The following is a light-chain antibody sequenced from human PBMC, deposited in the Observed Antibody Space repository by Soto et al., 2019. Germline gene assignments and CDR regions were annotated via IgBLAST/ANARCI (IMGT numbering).Light chain of an antibody. J-gene: IGKJ1*01. Sequence: EVVMTQSPATLSVSPGERATLSCRASQSVSSNLAWYQQKPGQAPRLLIYGASTRATGIPAWFSGSGSGTESTLTISSLQSEDFAVYYCQQYNNWPPWTFGQGTKVEIK. CDR3: QQYNNWPPWT. CDR2: GAS. CDR1: QSVSSN. V-gene: IGKV3-15*01.